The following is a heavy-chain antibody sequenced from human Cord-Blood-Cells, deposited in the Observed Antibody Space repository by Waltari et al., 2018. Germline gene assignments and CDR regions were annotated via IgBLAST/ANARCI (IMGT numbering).Heavy chain of an antibody. J-gene: IGHJ4*02. CDR3: ARDRGYDAVDY. D-gene: IGHD5-18*01. CDR2: IYHRGRP. V-gene: IGHV4-4*02. Sequence: QVQLQESGPGLVKPSGTLSLTCAVSGGSISSSNWWSWVRQPPGKGLEGIGEIYHRGRPNYNPSLKSRVTKSVDKSKNQLSLQLSSVTAADTAVYYCARDRGYDAVDYWGQGTLVTVSS. CDR1: GGSISSSNW.